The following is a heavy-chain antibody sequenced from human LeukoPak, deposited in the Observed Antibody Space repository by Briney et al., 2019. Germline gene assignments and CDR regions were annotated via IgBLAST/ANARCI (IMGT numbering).Heavy chain of an antibody. CDR1: GGSISSYY. Sequence: TSETLSLTCTVSGGSISSYYWSWIRQPPGKGLEWIGYIYYSGSTNYNPSLKSRVTISVDTSKNQFSLKLSSVTAADTAMYYCARVKRKYQLLKPLHETPSHYFDYWGQGTLVTVSS. CDR2: IYYSGST. CDR3: ARVKRKYQLLKPLHETPSHYFDY. J-gene: IGHJ4*02. V-gene: IGHV4-59*12. D-gene: IGHD2-2*01.